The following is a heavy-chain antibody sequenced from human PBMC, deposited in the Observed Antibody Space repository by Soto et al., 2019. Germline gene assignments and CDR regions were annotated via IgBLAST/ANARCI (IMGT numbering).Heavy chain of an antibody. V-gene: IGHV3-9*01. CDR2: ISWNSGRI. D-gene: IGHD3-3*01. CDR3: AKDIGKSLHDFWSGSAMDV. Sequence: GGSLRLSCAASGFTFDDYAMHWVRQAPVKGLEWVSGISWNSGRIGYADSVKGRFTISRDNAKNSLYLQMNSLRAEDTALYYCAKDIGKSLHDFWSGSAMDVWGKGTTVTVSS. CDR1: GFTFDDYA. J-gene: IGHJ6*03.